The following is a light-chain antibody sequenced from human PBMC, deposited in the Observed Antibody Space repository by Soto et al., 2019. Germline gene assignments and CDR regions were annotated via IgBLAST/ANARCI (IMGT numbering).Light chain of an antibody. V-gene: IGKV1-27*01. CDR2: AAS. CDR1: QGISNY. CDR3: QKYNSAPWT. Sequence: DIQMTQSPSSLSASVGDRVTITCRARQGISNYLAWHQQKPGKVPKLLLYAASTLQSGVPSRFSGSGSGTDFTLTISSLQPEDVATYYCQKYNSAPWTFGQGTKVEIK. J-gene: IGKJ1*01.